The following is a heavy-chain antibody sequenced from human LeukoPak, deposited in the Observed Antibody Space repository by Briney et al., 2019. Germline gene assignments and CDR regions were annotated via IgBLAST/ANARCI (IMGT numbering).Heavy chain of an antibody. V-gene: IGHV3-23*01. CDR3: ARDYYYDSSGYYYVDY. J-gene: IGHJ4*02. CDR2: ISGSGGST. CDR1: GFTFSSYA. D-gene: IGHD3-22*01. Sequence: GGSLRLSCAASGFTFSSYAKSWVRQAPGKGLEWVSAISGSGGSTYYADSVKGRFTISRDNSKNTLYLQMNSLRAEDTAVYYCARDYYYDSSGYYYVDYWGQGTLVTVSS.